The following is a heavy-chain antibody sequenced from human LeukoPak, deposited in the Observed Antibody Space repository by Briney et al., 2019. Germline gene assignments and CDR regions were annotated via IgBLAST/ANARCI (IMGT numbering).Heavy chain of an antibody. CDR3: TTEAPIVGATFDY. CDR2: IKSKTDGGTT. D-gene: IGHD1-26*01. CDR1: GFTFSNAW. V-gene: IGHV3-15*01. J-gene: IGHJ4*02. Sequence: GGSLRLSCAASGFTFSNAWMSWVRQAPGKGLEWVGRIKSKTDGGTTDYAAPVKGRFTISRDDSKNTLYLQMNSLKTEDTAVYYCTTEAPIVGATFDYWGQGTLVTVSS.